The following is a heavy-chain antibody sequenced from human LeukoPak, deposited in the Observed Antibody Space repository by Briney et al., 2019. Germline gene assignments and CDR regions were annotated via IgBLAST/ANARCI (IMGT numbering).Heavy chain of an antibody. V-gene: IGHV3-30-3*01. Sequence: GGSLRLSCAASGFTFSSYAMHWVRQAPGKGLEWVAVISYDGSNKYYADSVKGRFTISRDNSKNTLYLQMDSLRAEDTAVYYCARDEYYGIDYWGQGTLVTVSS. CDR2: ISYDGSNK. CDR3: ARDEYYGIDY. J-gene: IGHJ4*02. CDR1: GFTFSSYA. D-gene: IGHD4-17*01.